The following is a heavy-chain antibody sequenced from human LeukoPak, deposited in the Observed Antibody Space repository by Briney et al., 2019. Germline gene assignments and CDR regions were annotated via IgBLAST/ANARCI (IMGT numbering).Heavy chain of an antibody. J-gene: IGHJ4*02. CDR3: AKRGADSGGWSVDY. Sequence: GGSLRLSCAAYGFTFSSYGMHWVRQAPGKGLEWVAFIRYDGRNKYYADSGKGTFTISTDNSKNTLYLQMNSLRATDTDEYACAKRGADSGGWSVDYWGQGTLVTVSS. CDR1: GFTFSSYG. V-gene: IGHV3-30*02. D-gene: IGHD6-19*01. CDR2: IRYDGRNK.